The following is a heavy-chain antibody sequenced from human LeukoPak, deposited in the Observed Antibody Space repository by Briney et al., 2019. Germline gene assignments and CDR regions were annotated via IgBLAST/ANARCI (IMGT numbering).Heavy chain of an antibody. CDR3: ARGGDGSGSYYPLRFDY. CDR2: IIPVLGMT. V-gene: IGHV1-69*04. J-gene: IGHJ4*02. D-gene: IGHD3-10*01. CDR1: GGTFSSYS. Sequence: GASVKVSCKASGGTFSSYSISWVRQAPGQGLEWMGRIIPVLGMTNYAQKFQGRVTITADKSTSTAYMALSSLRFEDTAVYYCARGGDGSGSYYPLRFDYWGQGTLVTVSS.